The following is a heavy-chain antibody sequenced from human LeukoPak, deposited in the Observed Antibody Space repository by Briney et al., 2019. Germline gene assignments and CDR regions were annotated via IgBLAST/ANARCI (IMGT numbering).Heavy chain of an antibody. V-gene: IGHV4-4*07. CDR1: GGSISTYY. Sequence: KPSETLSLTRTVSGGSISTYYWSWIRQPAGKGLEWIGRIYSSGSTNYNPSPESRVTMSVDTSQNQFSLKLSSVTAADTAVYYCVRESLVVFPYWFDPWGQGTLVTVSS. D-gene: IGHD2-2*01. CDR2: IYSSGST. J-gene: IGHJ5*02. CDR3: VRESLVVFPYWFDP.